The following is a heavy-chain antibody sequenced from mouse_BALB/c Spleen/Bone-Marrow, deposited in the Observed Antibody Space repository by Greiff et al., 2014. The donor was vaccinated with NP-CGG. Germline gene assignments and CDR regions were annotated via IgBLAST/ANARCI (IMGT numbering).Heavy chain of an antibody. J-gene: IGHJ2*01. V-gene: IGHV1-67*01. CDR1: GYTFTDYP. D-gene: IGHD6-2*01. CDR2: INTYNGNT. CDR3: ARLSPHPEFDY. Sequence: VQLQQSGPEVVRPGVSVKISCKGSGYTFTDYPMHWVKQSHAKSLEWIGLINTYNGNTNYNQKFKGKATMTVDKSSSTAYMGLARLTSDDSAIYSCARLSPHPEFDYWGQGTTLTVSS.